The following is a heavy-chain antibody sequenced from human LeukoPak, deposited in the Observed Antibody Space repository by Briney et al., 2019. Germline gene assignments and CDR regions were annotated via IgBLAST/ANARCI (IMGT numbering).Heavy chain of an antibody. V-gene: IGHV3-66*01. D-gene: IGHD5-12*01. Sequence: PGGSLRLSCAASGFTVTNNYMSWVRQAPGKGLEWVSIISGGGSIYYADSVKGRFTISRDNSKNTVFLRMNSLRAEDTAVYYCARDLFPGYSIGYHYGYWGQGTRVTVPS. J-gene: IGHJ4*02. CDR1: GFTVTNNY. CDR3: ARDLFPGYSIGYHYGY. CDR2: ISGGGSI.